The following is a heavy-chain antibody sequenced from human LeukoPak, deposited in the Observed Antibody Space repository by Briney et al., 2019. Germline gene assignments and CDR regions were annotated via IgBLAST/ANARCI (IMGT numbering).Heavy chain of an antibody. CDR1: GGSISSSSYY. J-gene: IGHJ4*02. V-gene: IGHV4-39*01. CDR3: ARQYSSGWYGYFDY. CDR2: IYYSGST. D-gene: IGHD6-19*01. Sequence: KPSETLSLTCTVSGGSISSSSYYWDWIRQPPGKGLEWIGSIYYSGSTYYNPSLKSRVTISVDTSKNQFSLKLSSVTAADTAVYYCARQYSSGWYGYFDYWGQGTLVTVSS.